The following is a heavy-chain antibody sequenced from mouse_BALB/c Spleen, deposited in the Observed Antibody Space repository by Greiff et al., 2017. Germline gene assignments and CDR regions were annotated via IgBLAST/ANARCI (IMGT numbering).Heavy chain of an antibody. Sequence: VQLKQSGPELVKPGASVKISCKASGYTFTDYNMHWVKQSHGKSLEWIGYIYPYNGGTGYNQKFKSKATLTVDNSSSTAYMELRSLTSEDSAVYYCARPLYGSIYFDYWGQGTTLTVSS. CDR2: IYPYNGGT. J-gene: IGHJ2*01. V-gene: IGHV1S29*02. CDR3: ARPLYGSIYFDY. CDR1: GYTFTDYN. D-gene: IGHD1-1*01.